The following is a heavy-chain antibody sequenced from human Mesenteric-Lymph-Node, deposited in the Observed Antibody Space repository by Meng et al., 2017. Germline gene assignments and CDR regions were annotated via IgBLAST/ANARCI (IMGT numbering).Heavy chain of an antibody. CDR1: GYTFTSFA. V-gene: IGHV7-4-1*02. Sequence: QLHLAQSWSELKKPGASLKVSCKTSGYTFTSFAINWVRQAPGQGLEWVGRINTNTGNPAYAQGFTGRFVFSLDTSVSTAYLQISSLKAEDTAVYYCARESPFDPWGQGTLVTVSS. CDR3: ARESPFDP. J-gene: IGHJ5*02. CDR2: INTNTGNP.